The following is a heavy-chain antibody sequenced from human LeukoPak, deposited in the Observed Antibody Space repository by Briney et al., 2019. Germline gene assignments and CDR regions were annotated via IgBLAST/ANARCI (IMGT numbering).Heavy chain of an antibody. Sequence: GGSLRLSCAASGFTFSSYAMSWVRQAPGKGLEWVSAISGSGGSTYYADSVKGRFTISRDNSKNTLYLQMNSLRAEDTAVYYCAKARGRAITMIVVGITADYWGQGTLVTVSS. CDR2: ISGSGGST. D-gene: IGHD3-22*01. V-gene: IGHV3-23*01. CDR3: AKARGRAITMIVVGITADY. CDR1: GFTFSSYA. J-gene: IGHJ4*02.